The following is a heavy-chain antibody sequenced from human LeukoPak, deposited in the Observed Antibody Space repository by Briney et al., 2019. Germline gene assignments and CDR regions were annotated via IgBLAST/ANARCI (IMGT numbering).Heavy chain of an antibody. CDR1: GGTFSSYA. J-gene: IGHJ2*01. Sequence: SVKVSCKASGGTFSSYAISWVRQGPGQGLEWMGGIIPIFGTANYAQKFQGRVTITADESTSTAYMELSSLRSEDTAVYYCARGRAVAWVFDLWGRGTLVTVSS. CDR3: ARGRAVAWVFDL. D-gene: IGHD6-19*01. CDR2: IIPIFGTA. V-gene: IGHV1-69*13.